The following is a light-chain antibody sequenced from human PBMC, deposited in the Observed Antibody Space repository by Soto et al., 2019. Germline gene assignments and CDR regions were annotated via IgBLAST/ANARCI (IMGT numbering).Light chain of an antibody. Sequence: SVLTQPASVSGSPGQSITISCTGTSSDVGGYNYVSWYQQHPGKAPKLMIYEVSNRPSGVSNRFSGSKSGNTASLTISGLQAEDEADYYCSSYTSSSTFFGTGTKATVL. CDR2: EVS. CDR1: SSDVGGYNY. J-gene: IGLJ1*01. V-gene: IGLV2-14*01. CDR3: SSYTSSSTF.